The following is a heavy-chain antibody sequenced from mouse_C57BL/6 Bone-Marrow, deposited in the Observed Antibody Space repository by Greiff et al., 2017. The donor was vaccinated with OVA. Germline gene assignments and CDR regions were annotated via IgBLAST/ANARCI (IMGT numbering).Heavy chain of an antibody. J-gene: IGHJ4*01. D-gene: IGHD2-1*01. CDR3: ARYGNYLHYAMDY. CDR1: GYTFTDYY. V-gene: IGHV1-76*01. Sequence: QVQLKESGAELVRPGASVKLSCKASGYTFTDYYINWVKQRPGQGLEWIARIYPGSGNTYYNEKFKGKATLTAEKSSSTAYMQLSSLTSEDSAVYFCARYGNYLHYAMDYWGQGTSVTVSS. CDR2: IYPGSGNT.